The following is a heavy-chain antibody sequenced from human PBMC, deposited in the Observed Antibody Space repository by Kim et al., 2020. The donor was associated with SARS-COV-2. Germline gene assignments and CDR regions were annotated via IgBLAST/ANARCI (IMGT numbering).Heavy chain of an antibody. CDR3: ARDLNVADYGDWYYFDY. V-gene: IGHV1-46*01. Sequence: ASVKVSCKASGYTFTSYYMHWVRQAPGQGLEWMGIINPSGGSTSYAQKFQGRVTMTRDTSTSTVYMELSSLRSEDTAVYYCARDLNVADYGDWYYFDYWGQGGLVTVSS. D-gene: IGHD4-17*01. J-gene: IGHJ4*02. CDR1: GYTFTSYY. CDR2: INPSGGST.